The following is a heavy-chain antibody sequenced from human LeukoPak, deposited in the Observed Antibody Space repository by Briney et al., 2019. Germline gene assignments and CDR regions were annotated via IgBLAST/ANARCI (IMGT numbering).Heavy chain of an antibody. CDR3: ARFQLCEVAGCLLVGWSYHDAFDI. CDR1: GFTFSSYW. CDR2: INSDGSST. D-gene: IGHD6-19*01. V-gene: IGHV3-74*01. Sequence: GGSLRLSCAASGFTFSSYWMHWVRHAPGKGLVWVSRINSDGSSTSYADSVKGRFTISRDNAKNTLYLQMNSLRAEDTAVYYCARFQLCEVAGCLLVGWSYHDAFDIWGQGTMVTVSS. J-gene: IGHJ3*02.